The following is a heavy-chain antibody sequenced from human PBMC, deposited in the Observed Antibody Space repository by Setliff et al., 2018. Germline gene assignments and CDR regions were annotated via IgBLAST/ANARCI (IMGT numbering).Heavy chain of an antibody. CDR3: ARVRRQWLARALDI. CDR1: GGSCSGYY. V-gene: IGHV4-34*01. D-gene: IGHD6-19*01. Sequence: SETLSLTCAVYGGSCSGYYWRWIRQPPGKGLEWIGEINHSGSTNYNPSLKSRVTISVDTSKNQFSLKLSSVTAADTAVYYCARVRRQWLARALDIWGQGTMVTVSS. J-gene: IGHJ3*02. CDR2: INHSGST.